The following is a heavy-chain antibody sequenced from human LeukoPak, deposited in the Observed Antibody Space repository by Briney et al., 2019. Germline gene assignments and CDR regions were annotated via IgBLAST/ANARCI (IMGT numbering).Heavy chain of an antibody. D-gene: IGHD3-16*02. J-gene: IGHJ4*02. CDR3: ARGRIMITFGGVIVSYYFDY. Sequence: GGSLRLSCAASGFTFSSYGMHWVRQAPGKGLEWVAVIWYDGSNKYYADSVKGRFTTSRDNSKNTLYLQMNSLRAEDTAVYYCARGRIMITFGGVIVSYYFDYWGQGTLVTVSS. CDR2: IWYDGSNK. V-gene: IGHV3-33*01. CDR1: GFTFSSYG.